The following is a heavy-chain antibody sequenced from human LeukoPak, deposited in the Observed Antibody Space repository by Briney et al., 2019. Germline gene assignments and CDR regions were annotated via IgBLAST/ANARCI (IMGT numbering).Heavy chain of an antibody. J-gene: IGHJ4*02. Sequence: PSETLSLTCTDSGDSLSGYYWSWIRQPPGKGLEWIGYISYSGSTKYNPPLKSRVTMSVDTSKNQFSLKVRSLTAADTAVYYCARLGRTADCSGDWCYDYWGQGTLVTVSS. CDR2: ISYSGST. D-gene: IGHD2-15*01. CDR3: ARLGRTADCSGDWCYDY. V-gene: IGHV4-59*08. CDR1: GDSLSGYY.